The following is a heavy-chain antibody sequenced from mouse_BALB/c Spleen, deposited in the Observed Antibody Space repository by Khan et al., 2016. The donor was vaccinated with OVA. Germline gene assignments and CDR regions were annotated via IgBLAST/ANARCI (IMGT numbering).Heavy chain of an antibody. CDR3: ARSYGSWTMDY. J-gene: IGHJ4*01. CDR1: GDSITSGF. D-gene: IGHD1-1*01. Sequence: EVKLLESGPSLVKPSQTLSLTCSVTGDSITSGFWNWIRQFPGNKFEYMGYVTYSGNTYYNPSLKSRISITRDTSKSQYYLQLNSVTTEDTATCFCARSYGSWTMDYWGQGTSVTVSS. CDR2: VTYSGNT. V-gene: IGHV3-8*02.